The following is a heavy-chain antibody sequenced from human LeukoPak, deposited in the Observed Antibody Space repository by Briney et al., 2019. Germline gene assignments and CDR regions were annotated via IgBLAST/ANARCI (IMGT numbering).Heavy chain of an antibody. CDR1: GFTFSSYW. V-gene: IGHV3-7*01. D-gene: IGHD3-22*01. CDR2: IKHDGSET. CDR3: ARGGYYDSSGYYVNY. J-gene: IGHJ4*02. Sequence: GGSLRLSCAASGFTFSSYWMSWVRQAPGKGLEWVANIKHDGSETYYMDSVKGRFTISRDNAGNSLYLQMNSLRAEDTAVYYCARGGYYDSSGYYVNYWGQGTLVTVSS.